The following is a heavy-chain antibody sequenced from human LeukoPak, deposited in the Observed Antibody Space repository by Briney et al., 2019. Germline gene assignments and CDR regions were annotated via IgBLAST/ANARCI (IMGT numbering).Heavy chain of an antibody. V-gene: IGHV3-21*01. CDR2: ISSSSSYI. CDR1: GLTFSSYS. Sequence: PGGSLRLSGAASGLTFSSYSMKWVRQAPGKGLEWVSSISSSSSYIYYADSVKGRFTISRDNAKNSLYLQMNSLRAEDTAVYYCARTYSGSYYGLDYWGQGTLVTVSS. CDR3: ARTYSGSYYGLDY. D-gene: IGHD1-26*01. J-gene: IGHJ4*02.